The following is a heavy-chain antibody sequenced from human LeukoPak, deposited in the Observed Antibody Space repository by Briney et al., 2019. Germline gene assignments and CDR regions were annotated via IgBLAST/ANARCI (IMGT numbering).Heavy chain of an antibody. V-gene: IGHV3-66*01. J-gene: IGHJ4*02. CDR1: GFTVSDNY. CDR3: ARAPLYDSSGPWDY. Sequence: PGGSLRLSCAASGFTVSDNYMTWVRQAPGKGLEWVSSIYSAGATHYAESVKGRFTISRDNSKNTLYLQMNSLRAEDTAVYYCARAPLYDSSGPWDYWGQGTLVTVSS. CDR2: IYSAGAT. D-gene: IGHD3-22*01.